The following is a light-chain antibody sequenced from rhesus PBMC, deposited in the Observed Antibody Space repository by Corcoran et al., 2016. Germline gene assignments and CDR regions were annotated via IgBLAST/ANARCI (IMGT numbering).Light chain of an antibody. Sequence: QAGLTPPPSVSTGLRQTATITCTGHSNDVGNQGAALLQQHQGHTPKLLSYRNNNRPSGISARFSASRSGNTASLTITGLQPEDEADHYCSALDSILSADVFGSGTKRTVL. CDR2: RNN. CDR1: SNDVGNQG. J-gene: IGLJ6*01. V-gene: IGLV10-114*01. CDR3: SALDSILSADV.